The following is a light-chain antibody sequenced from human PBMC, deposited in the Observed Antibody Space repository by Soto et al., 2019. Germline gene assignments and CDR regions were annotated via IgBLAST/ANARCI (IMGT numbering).Light chain of an antibody. V-gene: IGKV3-20*01. Sequence: EIVLTQSPGTLSLSPGERATLSCRASQSVSSTYLAWYQQKPGQAPRLLIYGASTRATDIPDRFSASGSGTDFSLTISRLEPEDFAVYYCQPYGTSRRGTFGHGTQVAIK. CDR1: QSVSSTY. CDR3: QPYGTSRRGT. J-gene: IGKJ1*01. CDR2: GAS.